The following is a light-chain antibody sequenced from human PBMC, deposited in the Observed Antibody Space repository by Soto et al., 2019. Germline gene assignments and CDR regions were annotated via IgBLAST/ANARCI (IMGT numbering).Light chain of an antibody. CDR2: LTS. CDR1: QGVGND. CDR3: LQYNAYPRT. Sequence: DIQMTQSASSLSAFVGDRVTITCRASQGVGNDLGWFQQKSGKSPKRLIYLTSTVGSGAPSRFSGSGSGTEFTLTISSLQPEDFASYYCLQYNAYPRTFGQGTKVEVK. J-gene: IGKJ1*01. V-gene: IGKV1-17*01.